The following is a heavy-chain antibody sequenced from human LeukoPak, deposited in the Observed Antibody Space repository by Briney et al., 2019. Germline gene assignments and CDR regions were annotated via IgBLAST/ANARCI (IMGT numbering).Heavy chain of an antibody. V-gene: IGHV4-59*12. D-gene: IGHD3-22*01. Sequence: PGGSLRLSCAASGFTFSSYAMSWIRQPPGKGLEWIGYIYYSGSTNYNPSLKSRVTISVDTSKNQFSLKLSSVTAADTAVYYCARDSSGYYSFDYWGQGTLVTVSS. J-gene: IGHJ4*02. CDR3: ARDSSGYYSFDY. CDR1: GFTFSSYA. CDR2: IYYSGST.